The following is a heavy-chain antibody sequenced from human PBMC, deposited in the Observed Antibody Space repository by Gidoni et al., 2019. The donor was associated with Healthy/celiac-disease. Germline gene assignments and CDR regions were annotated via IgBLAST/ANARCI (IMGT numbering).Heavy chain of an antibody. V-gene: IGHV2-5*02. CDR2: IYWDDDK. Sequence: QITLKESGPTLVKPTQNLTLTCTFSGLPLRTSVLSVGWIRQPPGKALEWLARIYWDDDKRYSPSLKSRLNITKDTSKNQVVLTMTNMDPVDTATYYCVHRDSNYDDALDIWGQGTMVTVSS. CDR3: VHRDSNYDDALDI. D-gene: IGHD4-4*01. J-gene: IGHJ3*02. CDR1: GLPLRTSVLS.